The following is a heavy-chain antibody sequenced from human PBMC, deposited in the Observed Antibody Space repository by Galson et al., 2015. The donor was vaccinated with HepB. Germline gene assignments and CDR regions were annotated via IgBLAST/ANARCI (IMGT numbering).Heavy chain of an antibody. D-gene: IGHD2/OR15-2a*01. Sequence: SVKVSCKASGFTFTSSAMQWVRQARGQRLEWIGWIVVVSGNTNYAPKFQERVTITRDMSTNTAYMELNNLSSEDTAVYFCAAVGRTTEYFDNWGQGTLVTVSS. CDR1: GFTFTSSA. V-gene: IGHV1-58*02. CDR3: AAVGRTTEYFDN. J-gene: IGHJ4*02. CDR2: IVVVSGNT.